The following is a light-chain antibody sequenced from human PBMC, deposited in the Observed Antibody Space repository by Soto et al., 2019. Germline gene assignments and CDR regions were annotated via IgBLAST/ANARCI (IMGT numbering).Light chain of an antibody. Sequence: DLQMTQSPPTLAASVGDSVTITCRASQNIESYMAWYQQKPGRAPSVIIYDASTLERGVPSRFSGSGSGTEGTIIISNLKNDDGSTYYCQQFKDYVWTFGQGTKVDIK. V-gene: IGKV1-5*01. CDR2: DAS. CDR3: QQFKDYVWT. CDR1: QNIESY. J-gene: IGKJ1*01.